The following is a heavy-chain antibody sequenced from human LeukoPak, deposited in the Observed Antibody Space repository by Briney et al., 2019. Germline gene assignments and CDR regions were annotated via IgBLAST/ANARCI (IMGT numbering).Heavy chain of an antibody. CDR1: GYTLTELS. CDR2: FDPEDGET. J-gene: IGHJ4*02. Sequence: ASVKVSCKVSGYTLTELSMHWVRQAPGKGLEWMGGFDPEDGETIYAQKFQGRVTMTTDTSTSTAYVELRSLTSDDTAVYYCARHSSSSTLDYWGQGTLVTVSS. V-gene: IGHV1-24*01. D-gene: IGHD6-6*01. CDR3: ARHSSSSTLDY.